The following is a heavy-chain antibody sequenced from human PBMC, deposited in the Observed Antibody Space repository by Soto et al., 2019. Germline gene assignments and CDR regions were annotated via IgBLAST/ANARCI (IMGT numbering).Heavy chain of an antibody. V-gene: IGHV3-23*01. D-gene: IGHD3-10*01. CDR2: ISGSGGST. J-gene: IGHJ5*02. CDR3: AKGSMYYYGSGNWFDP. CDR1: GFTFSSYA. Sequence: GGSLRLSCAASGFTFSSYAMSWVRQAPGKGLEWVSAISGSGGSTYYADSVKGRFTISRDNSKNTLYLQMNSLRAEDTAVYYFAKGSMYYYGSGNWFDPWGQGTLVTVSS.